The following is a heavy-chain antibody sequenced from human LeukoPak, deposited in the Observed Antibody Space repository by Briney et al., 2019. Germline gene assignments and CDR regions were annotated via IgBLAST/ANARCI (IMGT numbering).Heavy chain of an antibody. CDR3: ARAASGIAAAGTSNYYGMDV. V-gene: IGHV4-59*01. CDR2: IYYSGST. D-gene: IGHD6-13*01. CDR1: GGSISSYY. Sequence: SETLSLTCTVSGGSISSYYWSWIRQPPGKGPEWIGYIYYSGSTNYNPSLKSRVTISVDTSKNQFSLKLSSVTAADTAVYYCARAASGIAAAGTSNYYGMDVWGQGTTVTVSS. J-gene: IGHJ6*02.